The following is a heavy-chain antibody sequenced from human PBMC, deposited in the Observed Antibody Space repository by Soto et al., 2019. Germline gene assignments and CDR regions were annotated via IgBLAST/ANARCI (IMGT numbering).Heavy chain of an antibody. CDR3: ARGGESGRYYGMDV. D-gene: IGHD1-26*01. CDR1: GFIFSNYG. V-gene: IGHV3-33*01. Sequence: QVQLVESGGGVVQPGRSLRLSCAASGFIFSNYGLHWVRQAPGKGLEWVSVIWYDGTNKDYADSVKGRFTVSRDNSKNTLYLQMNSLGAEDTAVYYCARGGESGRYYGMDVWGRGTTVTVSS. J-gene: IGHJ6*02. CDR2: IWYDGTNK.